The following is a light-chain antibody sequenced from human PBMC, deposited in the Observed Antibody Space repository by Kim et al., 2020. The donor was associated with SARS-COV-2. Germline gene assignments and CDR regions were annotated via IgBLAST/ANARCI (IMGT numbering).Light chain of an antibody. CDR2: EDS. CDR3: QAWDSRTGV. V-gene: IGLV3-1*01. Sequence: SVSPGQTASITCSGDKLGDKYVCWYQQKPGQSPVRVIYEDSRRPSGIPERFLGSNSGNTATLTISGTQAMDEADYYCQAWDSRTGVFGGGTQLTVL. J-gene: IGLJ3*02. CDR1: KLGDKY.